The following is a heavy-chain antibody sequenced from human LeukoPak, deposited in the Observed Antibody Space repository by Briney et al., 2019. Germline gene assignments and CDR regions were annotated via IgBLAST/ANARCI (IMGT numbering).Heavy chain of an antibody. J-gene: IGHJ4*02. CDR1: GYTFTGYY. CDR3: VRPEYGSGSYLDY. Sequence: GASVNVSCKASGYTFTGYYIHWVRQAPGQGLEWMGWINPNSGDTNYPRKFQGRVTMTRDTSISTAYMELSRLRSDDTALYYCVRPEYGSGSYLDYWGQGTLVTVSS. CDR2: INPNSGDT. V-gene: IGHV1-2*02. D-gene: IGHD3-10*01.